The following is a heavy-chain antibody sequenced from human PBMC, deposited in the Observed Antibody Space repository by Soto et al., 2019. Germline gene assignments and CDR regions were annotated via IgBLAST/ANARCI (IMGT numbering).Heavy chain of an antibody. Sequence: SETLSLTYTVSDGNIRSGGYYRSWISQPPGKGLEWIGYIYYSGSTYYNPSLKSRVTISVDTSKNQFSLKLSSVTAADTAVYYCARSNYYDSSGYYYLVPPGIWGQGTMVTVSS. CDR3: ARSNYYDSSGYYYLVPPGI. D-gene: IGHD3-22*01. CDR2: IYYSGST. V-gene: IGHV4-30-4*08. J-gene: IGHJ3*02. CDR1: DGNIRSGGYY.